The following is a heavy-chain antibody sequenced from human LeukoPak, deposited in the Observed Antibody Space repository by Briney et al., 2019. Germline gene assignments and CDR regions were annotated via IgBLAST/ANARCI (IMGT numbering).Heavy chain of an antibody. CDR1: GFTFSIYV. V-gene: IGHV3-64D*06. J-gene: IGHJ4*02. CDR2: ISSNGDNT. D-gene: IGHD4-17*01. Sequence: GGSLRLSCSVSGFTFSIYVMHWVRQAPGKGLEYVSAISSNGDNTYYADSVKGRFTISGDNSKNTLYLQMSSLRADDTAVYYCVRGTVYWGQGTLVTVSS. CDR3: VRGTVY.